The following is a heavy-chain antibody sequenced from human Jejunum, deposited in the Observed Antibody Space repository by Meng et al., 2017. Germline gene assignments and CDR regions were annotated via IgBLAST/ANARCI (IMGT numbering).Heavy chain of an antibody. CDR1: GFTFSSHY. Sequence: ESLKISCAASGFTFSSHYMHWVRQAPGKGLVWVSRISGEGTSTNYADSVKGRFTISRDNAKNTLYLQMNSLRAEDTAVYYCTTKWVFDAFDVWGQGTMVTVSS. CDR2: ISGEGTST. J-gene: IGHJ3*01. V-gene: IGHV3-74*01. CDR3: TTKWVFDAFDV. D-gene: IGHD1-26*01.